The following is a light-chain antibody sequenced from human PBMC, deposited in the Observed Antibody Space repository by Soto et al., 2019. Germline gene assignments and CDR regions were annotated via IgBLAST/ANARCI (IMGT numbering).Light chain of an antibody. Sequence: EIILTQSPASLSVSPGERATLSCRASQSVNNNLAWYQQKPGQAPRLLIYGASTRATGIPGRFRGSGSGTEFTLTITSVQSEDFAVYFCQQYNNLPPDTFGQGTKLEIK. CDR3: QQYNNLPPDT. CDR1: QSVNNN. V-gene: IGKV3-15*01. J-gene: IGKJ2*01. CDR2: GAS.